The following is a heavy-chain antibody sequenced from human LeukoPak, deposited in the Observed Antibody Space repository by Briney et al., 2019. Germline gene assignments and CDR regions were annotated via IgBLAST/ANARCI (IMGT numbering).Heavy chain of an antibody. CDR1: GYSFTSDW. CDR2: IYPGDSDT. V-gene: IGHV5-51*01. CDR3: ARTGTYSSDAFDI. J-gene: IGHJ3*02. Sequence: GESLKISCKGSGYSFTSDWIGWVRQMPGKGREWMGIIYPGDSDTRYSPSFQGQVTISADKSISTAYLQWSSLKASDTAMYYCARTGTYSSDAFDIWGQGKLVTVSS. D-gene: IGHD2-21*01.